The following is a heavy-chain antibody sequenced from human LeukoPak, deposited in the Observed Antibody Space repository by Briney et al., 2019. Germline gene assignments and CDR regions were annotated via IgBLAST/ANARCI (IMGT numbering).Heavy chain of an antibody. CDR3: ARAHPWFGELLFDP. D-gene: IGHD3-10*01. CDR1: GFTFSSYD. CDR2: IGTAGDT. J-gene: IGHJ5*02. V-gene: IGHV3-13*01. Sequence: GGSLRLSCAASGFTFSSYDMHWVRQATGKGLEWVSAIGTAGDTYYPGSVKGRFTISRESAKNSLYLQMNSLRAGDTAVYYCARAHPWFGELLFDPWGQGTQVTVSS.